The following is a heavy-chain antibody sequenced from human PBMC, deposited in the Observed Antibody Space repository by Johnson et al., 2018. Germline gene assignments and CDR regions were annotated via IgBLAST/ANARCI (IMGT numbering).Heavy chain of an antibody. CDR1: GFNFSDYW. Sequence: VQLVQSGGGVVQPGRSLRLSCIASGFNFSDYWIILGRQAPGKGLAWVANINQDGSEKYCVDSVKGRFSISRDNAKNSLYLQMGSLRAEDTAVYYCARVTHEDDAFDIWGQGTLVTVSS. CDR2: INQDGSEK. D-gene: IGHD2-15*01. J-gene: IGHJ3*02. V-gene: IGHV3-7*01. CDR3: ARVTHEDDAFDI.